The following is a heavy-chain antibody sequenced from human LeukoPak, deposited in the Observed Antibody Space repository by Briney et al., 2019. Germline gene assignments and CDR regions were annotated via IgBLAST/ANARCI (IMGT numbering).Heavy chain of an antibody. D-gene: IGHD3-22*01. V-gene: IGHV4-59*08. Sequence: KSSETLSLTCTVSGGSISSYYWSWIRQPPGKGLEWIGYIYYSGSTNYNPSLKSRVTISVDTSKNQFSLKLSSVTAADTAVYYCACLSGYYIDYWGQGTLVTVSS. J-gene: IGHJ4*02. CDR2: IYYSGST. CDR3: ACLSGYYIDY. CDR1: GGSISSYY.